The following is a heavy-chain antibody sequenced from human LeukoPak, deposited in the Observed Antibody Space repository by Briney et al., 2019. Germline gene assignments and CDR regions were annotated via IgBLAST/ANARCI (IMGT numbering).Heavy chain of an antibody. CDR3: ARMGGYSGYATH. CDR1: GGSISSYY. D-gene: IGHD5-12*01. CDR2: IHYSGST. J-gene: IGHJ4*02. Sequence: SETLSLTCTVSGGSISSYYWSWIRQPPGKGLEWVRYIHYSGSTNYNPSLKSRVTISLDTSNNQFSLKLSSVTAADTAVYYCARMGGYSGYATHWGQGTLVTVSS. V-gene: IGHV4-59*08.